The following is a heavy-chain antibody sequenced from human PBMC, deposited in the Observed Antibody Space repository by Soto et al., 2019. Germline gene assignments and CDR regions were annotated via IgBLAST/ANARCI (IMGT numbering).Heavy chain of an antibody. D-gene: IGHD6-13*01. V-gene: IGHV4-59*08. CDR3: ASSIAAAGSGNYYYYYMDV. Sequence: SETLSLTCTVSGGSISSYYWSWIRQPPGKGLEWIGYIYYSGSTNYNPSLKSRVTISVDTSKNQFSLKLSSVTAADTAVYYCASSIAAAGSGNYYYYYMDVWGKGTTVTVSS. CDR2: IYYSGST. CDR1: GGSISSYY. J-gene: IGHJ6*03.